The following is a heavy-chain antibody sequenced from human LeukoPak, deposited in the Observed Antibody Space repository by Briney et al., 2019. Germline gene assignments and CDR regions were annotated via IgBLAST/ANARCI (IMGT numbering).Heavy chain of an antibody. D-gene: IGHD6-13*01. CDR3: ARDSLPIAAAGTGWFDP. V-gene: IGHV4-4*07. J-gene: IGHJ5*02. CDR1: GGSISSYY. Sequence: SETLSLTCTVSGGSISSYYWSWIRQPAGKGLEWIGRIYTSGSTNYNPSLKSRVTMSVDTSKNQFSLKLSSVTAADTAVYYCARDSLPIAAAGTGWFDPWGQGTLVTVSS. CDR2: IYTSGST.